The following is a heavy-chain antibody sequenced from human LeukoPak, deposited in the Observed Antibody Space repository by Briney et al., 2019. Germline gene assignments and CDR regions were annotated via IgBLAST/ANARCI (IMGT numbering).Heavy chain of an antibody. CDR1: GGSISSSSYY. J-gene: IGHJ4*02. CDR2: ISSSGSTI. Sequence: WETLSLTCTVSGGSISSSSYYWGWMRQAPGKGLEWVSYISSSGSTIYYADSVKGRFTISRDNAKNPLYLQMNSLRAEDTAVYYCARDKGVLDFDYWGQGTLVTVSS. D-gene: IGHD2-8*01. CDR3: ARDKGVLDFDY. V-gene: IGHV3-11*04.